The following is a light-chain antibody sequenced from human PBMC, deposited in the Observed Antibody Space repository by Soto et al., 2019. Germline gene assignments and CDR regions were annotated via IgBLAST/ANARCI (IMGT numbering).Light chain of an antibody. CDR1: QSVRSN. CDR3: QQHNNSSSWT. J-gene: IGKJ1*01. Sequence: EIVMTQSPATLSVSPGETATLSCRASQSVRSNLAWYQKKPGQAPRLLIYGTSTRATGTPARFIGSGSGTQYTPPISSVRYEDVSVYYYQQHNNSSSWTFGQGTKVEI. CDR2: GTS. V-gene: IGKV3D-15*01.